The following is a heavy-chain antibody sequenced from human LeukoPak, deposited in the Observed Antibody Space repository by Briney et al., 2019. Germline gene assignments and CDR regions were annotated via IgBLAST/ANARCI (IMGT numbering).Heavy chain of an antibody. D-gene: IGHD4-17*01. CDR1: GFTFSSYP. CDR2: VSGSGYST. Sequence: PGGCLRLSCTASGFTFSSYPMTWVRQAPGKGLKWVSSVSGSGYSTYYADSVKGRLTISRDNSKNTLYLQMDSLRADDTALYYCAKTRAYGDDYWGQGTLVTVSS. J-gene: IGHJ4*02. CDR3: AKTRAYGDDY. V-gene: IGHV3-23*01.